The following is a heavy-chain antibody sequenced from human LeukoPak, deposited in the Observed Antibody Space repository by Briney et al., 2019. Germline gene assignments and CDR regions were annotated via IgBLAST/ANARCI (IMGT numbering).Heavy chain of an antibody. V-gene: IGHV3-9*01. CDR2: ISWNSGSI. J-gene: IGHJ3*02. D-gene: IGHD1-7*01. CDR1: GFTFDDYA. Sequence: GGSLRLSCAASGFTFDDYAMHWVRQAPGKGLEWVSGISWNSGSIGYADSVKGRFTISRDNAKNSLYLQMNSLRAEDTAIYYCARTHAFDIWGHGTMVTVSS. CDR3: ARTHAFDI.